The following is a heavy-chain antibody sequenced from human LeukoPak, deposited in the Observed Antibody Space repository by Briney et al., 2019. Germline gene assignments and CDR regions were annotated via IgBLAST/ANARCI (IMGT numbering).Heavy chain of an antibody. CDR3: ARGYGSGSYYNDPIYYYMDV. CDR1: GYTLNSYG. CDR2: MNPNSGNT. J-gene: IGHJ6*03. Sequence: ASVKVSCKASGYTLNSYGINWVRQATGQGPEWGGWMNPNSGNTGYAQRFQGRVTITWNISPNTAYMELSSLRSEDTAVYYCARGYGSGSYYNDPIYYYMDVWGKGTTVTVSS. V-gene: IGHV1-8*01. D-gene: IGHD3-10*01.